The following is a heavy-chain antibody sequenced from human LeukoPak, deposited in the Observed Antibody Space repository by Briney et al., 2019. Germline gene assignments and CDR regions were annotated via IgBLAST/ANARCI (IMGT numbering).Heavy chain of an antibody. J-gene: IGHJ6*02. CDR3: ARGSPRGYCSGGSCYSNYYGMDV. Sequence: PSETLSLTCTVSGGSINNHYWSWIRQPPGKGLEWIGEISHSGSTNYNPSLKSRVTISVDTSKNQFSLKLSSVTAADTAVYYCARGSPRGYCSGGSCYSNYYGMDVWGQGTTVTVSS. CDR1: GGSINNHY. D-gene: IGHD2-15*01. CDR2: ISHSGST. V-gene: IGHV4-34*01.